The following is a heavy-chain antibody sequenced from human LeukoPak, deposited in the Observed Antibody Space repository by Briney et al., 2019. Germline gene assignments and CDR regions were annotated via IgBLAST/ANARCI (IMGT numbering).Heavy chain of an antibody. CDR1: GLTLSNYA. J-gene: IGHJ4*02. Sequence: GASVKVSCKASGLTLSNYALCWVRQAPGQGLEWMGGIIPMFGTPKYAQKFQGRVTITADKSTSTTYMQLSSLRSEDTAMYYCARDYDTSGHYDLWGQGTLVTVSS. CDR2: IIPMFGTP. D-gene: IGHD3-22*01. CDR3: ARDYDTSGHYDL. V-gene: IGHV1-69*06.